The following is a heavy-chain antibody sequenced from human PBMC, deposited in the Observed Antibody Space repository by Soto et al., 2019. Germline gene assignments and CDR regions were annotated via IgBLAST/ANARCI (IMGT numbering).Heavy chain of an antibody. CDR1: GFTFSSYW. CDR3: AREDIVVVPAAIGGKNYYYYYYMDV. V-gene: IGHV3-74*01. CDR2: INSDGSST. D-gene: IGHD2-2*02. Sequence: GGSLRLSCAASGFTFSSYWMHWVRQAPGKGLVWVSRINSDGSSTSYADSVKGRFTISRDNAKNKLYLQMNSLRAEDTAVYYCAREDIVVVPAAIGGKNYYYYYYMDVWGKGTTVTVSS. J-gene: IGHJ6*03.